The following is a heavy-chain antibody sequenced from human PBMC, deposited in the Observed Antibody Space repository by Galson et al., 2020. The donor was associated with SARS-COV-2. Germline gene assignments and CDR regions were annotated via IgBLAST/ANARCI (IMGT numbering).Heavy chain of an antibody. Sequence: TLSLTCAVSGGSISSGGYYWSWIRQHPGKGLEWIGYIYYSGSTYYNPSLKSRVTISVDTSKNQFSLKLSSVTAADTAVYYCARNLYGSDAFDIWGQGTMVTVSS. J-gene: IGHJ3*02. D-gene: IGHD4-17*01. CDR1: GGSISSGGYY. CDR2: IYYSGST. V-gene: IGHV4-31*11. CDR3: ARNLYGSDAFDI.